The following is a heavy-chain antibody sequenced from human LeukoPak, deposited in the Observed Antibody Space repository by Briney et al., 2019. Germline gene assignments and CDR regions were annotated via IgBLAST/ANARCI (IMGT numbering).Heavy chain of an antibody. D-gene: IGHD1-26*01. CDR2: IWYDGSNK. CDR3: ARDRSGSYYNGFDY. CDR1: GFTFSSYG. J-gene: IGHJ4*02. V-gene: IGHV3-33*01. Sequence: GSLRPSCAASGFTFSSYGRHWVRQAPGKGLEGVAVIWYDGSNKYYADSVKGRFTISRDNSKNTLYLQMNSLRAEDTAVYYCARDRSGSYYNGFDYWGQGTLVTVSS.